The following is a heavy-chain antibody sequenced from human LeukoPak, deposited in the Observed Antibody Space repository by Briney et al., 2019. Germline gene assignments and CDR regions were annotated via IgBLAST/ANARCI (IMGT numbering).Heavy chain of an antibody. CDR3: AREQSHEDIVVVPAAMRDGAFDY. CDR2: IYYSRTT. J-gene: IGHJ4*02. D-gene: IGHD2-2*01. Sequence: SETLSLTCTVSGGSISSYYWSWIRQPPEKGLEWIGYIYYSRTTNYNPSLKSRVTMSVDTSKNQFSLKLSSVTAADTAVYYCAREQSHEDIVVVPAAMRDGAFDYWGQGTLVTVSS. V-gene: IGHV4-59*12. CDR1: GGSISSYY.